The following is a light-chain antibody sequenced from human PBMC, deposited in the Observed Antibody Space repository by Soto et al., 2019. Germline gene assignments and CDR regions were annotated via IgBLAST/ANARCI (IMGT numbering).Light chain of an antibody. CDR2: EVS. CDR3: SSFTRSNSWV. CDR1: SSDVGSYNS. V-gene: IGLV2-14*01. Sequence: QSALTQPASVSGSPGQSITISCTGTSSDVGSYNSVSWYRQHPGKAPKLMLYEVSNRPSGVSNRFSGSKSGNTASLTISGLQAEDEADYYCSSFTRSNSWVFGGGTKLTVL. J-gene: IGLJ3*02.